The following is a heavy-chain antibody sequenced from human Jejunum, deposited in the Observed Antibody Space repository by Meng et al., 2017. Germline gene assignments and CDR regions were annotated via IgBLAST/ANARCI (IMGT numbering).Heavy chain of an antibody. CDR3: VDSKWSANY. Sequence: QGQLQQWGAGLFEPTATLSPVCAVYGGSFRCHYWTWIRQPPGKGLELIGEINDSGSTHYNPSLGSRVTISVDTSKSQFSLKLISVTAADTGVYYCVDSKWSANYWGQGTLVTVS. J-gene: IGHJ4*02. CDR2: INDSGST. D-gene: IGHD3-3*01. V-gene: IGHV4-34*01. CDR1: GGSFRCHY.